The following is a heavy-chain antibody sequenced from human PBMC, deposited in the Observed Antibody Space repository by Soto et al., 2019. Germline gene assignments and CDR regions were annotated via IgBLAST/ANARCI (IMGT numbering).Heavy chain of an antibody. CDR2: IYYSGST. CDR1: GGSISSYY. J-gene: IGHJ2*01. D-gene: IGHD5-12*01. V-gene: IGHV4-59*01. Sequence: QVQLQESGPGLVKPSETLSLTCTVSGGSISSYYWSWIRQPPGKGLEWIGYIYYSGSTNYNPSLQSRVTISVDTSKNQFSLKLSSVTAAETAVYYCARDGGGYNGWYFDRWGRGTLVTVSS. CDR3: ARDGGGYNGWYFDR.